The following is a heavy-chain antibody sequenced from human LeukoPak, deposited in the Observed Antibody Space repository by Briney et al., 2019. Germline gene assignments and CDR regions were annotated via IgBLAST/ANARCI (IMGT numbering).Heavy chain of an antibody. D-gene: IGHD3-22*01. J-gene: IGHJ2*01. V-gene: IGHV1-69*05. CDR3: ARGTYYYDSSGYSAFDL. Sequence: ASVKVSCKASGGTFSSYAISWVRQAPGQGLEWMGGNIPIFGTANYAQKFQGRVTITTDESTSTAYMELSSLRSEDTAVYYCARGTYYYDSSGYSAFDLWGRGTLVTVSS. CDR2: NIPIFGTA. CDR1: GGTFSSYA.